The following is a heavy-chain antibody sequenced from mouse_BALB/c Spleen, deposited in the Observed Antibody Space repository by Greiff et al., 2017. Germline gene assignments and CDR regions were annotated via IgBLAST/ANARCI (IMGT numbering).Heavy chain of an antibody. CDR2: ISSGGST. CDR1: GFTFSSYA. CDR3: ARDRYDALYAMDY. V-gene: IGHV5-6-5*01. J-gene: IGHJ4*01. Sequence: EVMLVESGGGLVKPGGSLKLSCAASGFTFSSYAMSWVRQTPEKRLEWVASISSGGSTYYPDSVKGRFTISRDNARNILYLQMSSLRSEDTAMYYCARDRYDALYAMDYWGQGTSVTVSS. D-gene: IGHD2-14*01.